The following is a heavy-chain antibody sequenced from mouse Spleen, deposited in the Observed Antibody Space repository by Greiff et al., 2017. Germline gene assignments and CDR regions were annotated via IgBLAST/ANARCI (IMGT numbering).Heavy chain of an antibody. CDR2: IYPGSGST. Sequence: QVQLQQPGAELVKPGASVKMSCKASGYTFTSYWITWVKQRPGQGLEWIGDIYPGSGSTNYNEKFKSKATLTVDTSSSTAYMQLSSLTSEDSAVYYCAREGYYYGSSYYYAMDYWGQGTSFTVSS. D-gene: IGHD1-1*01. V-gene: IGHV1-55*01. CDR1: GYTFTSYW. CDR3: AREGYYYGSSYYYAMDY. J-gene: IGHJ4*01.